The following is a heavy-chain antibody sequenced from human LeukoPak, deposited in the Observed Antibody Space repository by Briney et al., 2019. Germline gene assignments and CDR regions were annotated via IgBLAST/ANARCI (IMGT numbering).Heavy chain of an antibody. J-gene: IGHJ3*02. CDR1: GYTFSDYY. Sequence: ASVKVSCKASGYTFSDYYIHWVRQAPGQGLEWLGWINPNRGVTNHAQKFQGRVTMTRDTSISTAYMELSSLISDDTAVYYCARPQRGWLQLGTFDIWGQGTMVTVSS. D-gene: IGHD5-24*01. CDR2: INPNRGVT. V-gene: IGHV1-2*02. CDR3: ARPQRGWLQLGTFDI.